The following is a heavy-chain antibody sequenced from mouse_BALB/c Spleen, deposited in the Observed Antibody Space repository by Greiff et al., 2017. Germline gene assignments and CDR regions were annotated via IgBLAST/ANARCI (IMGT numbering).Heavy chain of an antibody. V-gene: IGHV5-4*02. CDR2: ISDGGSYT. Sequence: EVQLVESGGGLVKPGGSLKFSCAASGFTFSDYYMYWVRQTPEKGLEWVATISDGGSYTYYPDSVKGRFTISRDNTKNTLYMQMSSLKSEDTAMYYCAIEVNDATQDDMDDWGQGTSVTVSS. CDR1: GFTFSDYY. D-gene: IGHD2-3*01. J-gene: IGHJ4*01. CDR3: AIEVNDATQDDMDD.